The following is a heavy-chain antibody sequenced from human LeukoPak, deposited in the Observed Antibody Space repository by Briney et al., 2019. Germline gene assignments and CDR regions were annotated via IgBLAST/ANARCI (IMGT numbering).Heavy chain of an antibody. CDR3: AGRYSSGWYEGYYYGMDV. CDR2: IYHSGST. Sequence: SETLSLTCTVSGGSISSGNWWSWVRQPPGKGLEWIGEIYHSGSTNYNPSLKSRVTISVDKSKNQFSLKLSSVTAADTAVYYCAGRYSSGWYEGYYYGMDVWGQGTTVTVSS. CDR1: GGSISSGNW. V-gene: IGHV4-4*02. J-gene: IGHJ6*02. D-gene: IGHD6-19*01.